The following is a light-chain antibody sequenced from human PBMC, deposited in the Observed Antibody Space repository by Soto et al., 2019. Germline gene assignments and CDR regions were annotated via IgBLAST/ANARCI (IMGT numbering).Light chain of an antibody. CDR2: EAS. Sequence: DSVLTQSPATLSLAPGERATLSCRASQSVSSYVAWYQQKPGQAPRLLIYEASHRATGIPARFSGSGSGTDFPLTLNGLEPEYFAVYYCQQRSYWLTCGGGTKVEI. V-gene: IGKV3-11*01. J-gene: IGKJ4*01. CDR1: QSVSSY. CDR3: QQRSYWLT.